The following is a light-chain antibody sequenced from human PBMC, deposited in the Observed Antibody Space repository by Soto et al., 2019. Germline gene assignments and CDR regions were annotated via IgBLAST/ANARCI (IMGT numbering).Light chain of an antibody. CDR2: DDS. J-gene: IGLJ1*01. V-gene: IGLV3-21*02. Sequence: SYELTQPPSVSVAPGQTARITCGGNNIETKSVHWYHQKPGQAPVLVVYDDSDRPSGIPERFSGSNSGNTATLIISRVEAGDEADYYCQVWDGSSDHYVFGTGTKLTVL. CDR1: NIETKS. CDR3: QVWDGSSDHYV.